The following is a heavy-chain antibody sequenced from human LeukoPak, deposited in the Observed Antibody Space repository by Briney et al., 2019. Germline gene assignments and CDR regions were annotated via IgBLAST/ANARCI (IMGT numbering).Heavy chain of an antibody. CDR2: MTGNSGSI. CDR1: AFNVSGYT. Sequence: GGSLRLSCAASAFNVSGYTVNWVRQAPGKGLEWLSYMTGNSGSIYYADSVKGRFTISRDNAKNSVYLQMNSLRADDTAVYFCTTSYGYLDYWGQGTLVTVSA. D-gene: IGHD3-10*01. CDR3: TTSYGYLDY. V-gene: IGHV3-48*01. J-gene: IGHJ4*02.